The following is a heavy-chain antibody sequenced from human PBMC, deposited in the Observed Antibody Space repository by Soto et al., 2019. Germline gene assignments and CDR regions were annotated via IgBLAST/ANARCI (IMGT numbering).Heavy chain of an antibody. CDR1: GGSISSYY. V-gene: IGHV4-59*01. D-gene: IGHD3-16*01. Sequence: SETLSLTCTVSGGSISSYYWSWIRQPPGKGLEWIGYIYYSGSTNYNPSLKSRVTISVDTSKNQFSLKLSSVTAADTAVYYCARAPRGNYDYPSYFDYWGQGTLVTVSS. J-gene: IGHJ4*02. CDR2: IYYSGST. CDR3: ARAPRGNYDYPSYFDY.